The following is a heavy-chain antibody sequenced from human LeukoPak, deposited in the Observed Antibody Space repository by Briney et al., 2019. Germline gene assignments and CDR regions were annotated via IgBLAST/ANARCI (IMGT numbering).Heavy chain of an antibody. CDR2: INTNTGNP. CDR3: AREWKQWLAAGFQNAFDI. J-gene: IGHJ3*02. V-gene: IGHV7-4-1*02. D-gene: IGHD6-19*01. CDR1: GYTFTSYA. Sequence: ASVKVSCKASGYTFTSYAMNWVRQAPRQGLELMGWINTNTGNPTYAHGFTGRFVFSLDTSVSTAYLQISSLKAEDTAVYYCAREWKQWLAAGFQNAFDIWGQGTMVTVSS.